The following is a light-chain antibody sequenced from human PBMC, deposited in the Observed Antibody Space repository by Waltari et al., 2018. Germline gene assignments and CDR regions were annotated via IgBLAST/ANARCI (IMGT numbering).Light chain of an antibody. J-gene: IGLJ3*02. CDR1: STDVGGYNY. Sequence: QSALTQPRSASGSPGQSVTIPCTGTSTDVGGYNYVSWYQHHPGKAPNLMIYEVSKRPSGVPDRFSGSKSGNTASLTISGLQADDEADYYCCSYAGSYTWVFGGGTKLTVL. CDR2: EVS. V-gene: IGLV2-11*01. CDR3: CSYAGSYTWV.